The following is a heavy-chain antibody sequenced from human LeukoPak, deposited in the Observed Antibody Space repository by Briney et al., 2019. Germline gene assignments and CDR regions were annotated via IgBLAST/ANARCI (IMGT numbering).Heavy chain of an antibody. J-gene: IGHJ4*02. V-gene: IGHV1-69*13. CDR1: GGTFSSYA. CDR3: ARVKRARGYSYPFDY. D-gene: IGHD5-18*01. CDR2: IIPIFGTA. Sequence: ASVKVSCKASGGTFSSYAISWVRQAPGQGLEWMGGIIPIFGTANYAQKFQGRVTITADESTSTAYMELSSLRSEDTAVYYCARVKRARGYSYPFDYWGQGTLVTVSS.